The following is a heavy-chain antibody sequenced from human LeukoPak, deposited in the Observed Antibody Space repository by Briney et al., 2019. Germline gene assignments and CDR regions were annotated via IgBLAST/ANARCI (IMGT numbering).Heavy chain of an antibody. CDR2: ISSSGSTI. Sequence: GRSLRLSCAASGFTFSSHGMQWVRQAPGKGLEWVSYISSSGSTIYYADSVKGRFTISRDNAKNSLYLQMNSLRAEDTAVYYCARDPPTVTTQPPDYWGQGTLVTVSS. CDR1: GFTFSSHG. J-gene: IGHJ4*02. D-gene: IGHD4-17*01. V-gene: IGHV3-48*03. CDR3: ARDPPTVTTQPPDY.